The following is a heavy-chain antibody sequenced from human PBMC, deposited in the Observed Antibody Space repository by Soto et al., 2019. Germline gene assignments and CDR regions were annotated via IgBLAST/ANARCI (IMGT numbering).Heavy chain of an antibody. CDR1: GYNFASYW. CDR2: IHPGDSDT. J-gene: IGHJ5*02. D-gene: IGHD6-6*01. V-gene: IGHV5-51*01. CDR3: ARLLAEYSASVGP. Sequence: GASLKISCKGSGYNFASYWIGWVRQMPGKGLEWTGVIHPGDSDTRYSPSFRGQVTISADKSTSRAYLQWSSMVASVTASYYGARLLAEYSASVGPWGQGTMVTVAS.